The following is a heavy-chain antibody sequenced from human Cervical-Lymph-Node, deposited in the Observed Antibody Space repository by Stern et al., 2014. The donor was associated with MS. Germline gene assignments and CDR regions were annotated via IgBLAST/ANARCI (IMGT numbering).Heavy chain of an antibody. Sequence: VQLVESGGGLVQPGRSLRLSCAASGFPFEDYAMHWVRQAPGKGLEWVSGITWDSGSLDYADSVKGRSTISRDNAKNSLYLQVNSLRPEDTALYYCARARRVATRRSAYYYYGMDVWGHGTTVTVSS. J-gene: IGHJ6*02. D-gene: IGHD6-6*01. CDR1: GFPFEDYA. V-gene: IGHV3-9*01. CDR3: ARARRVATRRSAYYYYGMDV. CDR2: ITWDSGSL.